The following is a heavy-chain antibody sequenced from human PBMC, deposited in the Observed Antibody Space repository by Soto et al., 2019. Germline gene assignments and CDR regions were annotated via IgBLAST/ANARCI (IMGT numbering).Heavy chain of an antibody. D-gene: IGHD2-21*02. V-gene: IGHV3-23*01. CDR2: ISGGGGST. CDR3: AKGFIVVVTVLRPDDAFDV. CDR1: GFTFSNYA. J-gene: IGHJ3*01. Sequence: EVQLLESGGGLVQPGGSLSLSCAASGFTFSNYAINWVRLAPGKGLEWVSGISGGGGSTYYADSVKGRFTIFRDTSKNTVFLQMNSLRADDTAVYYCAKGFIVVVTVLRPDDAFDVWGQGTMVTVSS.